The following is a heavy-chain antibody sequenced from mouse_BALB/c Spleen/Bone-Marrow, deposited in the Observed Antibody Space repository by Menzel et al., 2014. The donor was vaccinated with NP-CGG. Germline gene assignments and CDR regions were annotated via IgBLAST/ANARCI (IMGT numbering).Heavy chain of an antibody. CDR1: GYTFTSYW. CDR3: ARQITTVDYAMDY. J-gene: IGHJ4*01. D-gene: IGHD1-1*01. CDR2: INPSTGYT. Sequence: QVQLKESGAELAKPGASVKMSCKASGYTFTSYWMHWVKQRPGQGLEWIGYINPSTGYTEYNQKFKDKATLTADKSSSTAYMQLSSLTTEHSAVYYCARQITTVDYAMDYWGQGTSVTVSS. V-gene: IGHV1-7*01.